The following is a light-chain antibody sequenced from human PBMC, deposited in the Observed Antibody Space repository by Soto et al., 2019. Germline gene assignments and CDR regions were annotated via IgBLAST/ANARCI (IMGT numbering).Light chain of an antibody. V-gene: IGKV3-20*01. CDR2: GAS. Sequence: EIVLTQSPGTLSLSPVEGATLSCMASQSVSSSYLAWYQQKPGQAPRLLIYGASSRATGIPDRFSGSGSGTDFTLTISRLEPEDFAVYYCQQYNNWPWTFGQGTKVDIK. CDR3: QQYNNWPWT. J-gene: IGKJ1*01. CDR1: QSVSSSY.